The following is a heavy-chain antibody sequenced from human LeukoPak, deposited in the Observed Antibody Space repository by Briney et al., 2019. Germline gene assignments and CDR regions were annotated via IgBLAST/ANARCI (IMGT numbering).Heavy chain of an antibody. V-gene: IGHV3-74*01. D-gene: IGHD3-10*01. CDR1: GFTFSNYR. J-gene: IGHJ4*02. CDR3: ARGDYYGSGSYIDY. Sequence: GGSLRLSCAASGFTFSNYRMHWVRRAPGKGLEWVSRINNDGSSTNYADSVKGRFTISRDNSKSTLYLQMNSLRAVDTAVYYCARGDYYGSGSYIDYWGQGTLVTVSS. CDR2: INNDGSST.